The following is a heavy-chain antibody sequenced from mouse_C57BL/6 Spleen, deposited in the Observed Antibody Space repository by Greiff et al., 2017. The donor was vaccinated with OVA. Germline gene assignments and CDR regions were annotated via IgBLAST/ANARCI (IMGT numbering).Heavy chain of an antibody. D-gene: IGHD2-10*02. CDR3: ARYGNYYAMDY. Sequence: DVKLVESGPGLVKPSQTVFLTCTVTGISITTGNYRWSWIRQFPGNKLEWIGYIYYSGTITYNPSLTSRTTITRDTPKNQFFLEMNSLTAEDTATYYCARYGNYYAMDYWGQGTSVTVSS. CDR2: IYYSGTI. CDR1: GISITTGNYR. V-gene: IGHV3-5*01. J-gene: IGHJ4*01.